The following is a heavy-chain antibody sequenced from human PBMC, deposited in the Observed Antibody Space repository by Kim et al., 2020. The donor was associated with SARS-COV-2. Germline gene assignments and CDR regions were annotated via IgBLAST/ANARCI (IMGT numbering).Heavy chain of an antibody. CDR3: ARDLLVTVTGDYYYYGMDV. V-gene: IGHV3-7*03. CDR1: GFTFSSYW. CDR2: IKQDGSEK. D-gene: IGHD4-17*01. Sequence: GGSLRLSCAASGFTFSSYWMSWVRQAPGKGLEWVANIKQDGSEKYYVDSVKGRFTISRDNAKNSLYLQMNSLRAEDTAVYYCARDLLVTVTGDYYYYGMDVWGQGTTVTVSS. J-gene: IGHJ6*02.